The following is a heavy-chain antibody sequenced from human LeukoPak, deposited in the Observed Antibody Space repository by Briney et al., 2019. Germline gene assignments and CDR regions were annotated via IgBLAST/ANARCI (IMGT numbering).Heavy chain of an antibody. CDR1: GFTFSTYA. CDR2: IGGGGPTT. D-gene: IGHD1-26*01. V-gene: IGHV3-23*01. Sequence: GGSLRLSCAASGFTFSTYAMNWVRQAAAKGLEWVTAIGGGGPTTDYAESVPGRFTISRDNSKNTLYLQMNRLRAEDTAVNFWVKGFLGGTDQYLDFWGQGTLVTVSS. CDR3: VKGFLGGTDQYLDF. J-gene: IGHJ4*02.